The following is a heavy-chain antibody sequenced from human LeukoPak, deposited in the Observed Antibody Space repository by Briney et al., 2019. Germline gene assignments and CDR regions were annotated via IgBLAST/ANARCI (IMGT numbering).Heavy chain of an antibody. D-gene: IGHD3-22*01. CDR3: ARDGGPDYDSSGYWFDY. Sequence: ASVKVSCKASGYTFTSYDINWVRQATGQGLEWMGWISAYNGNTNYAQKLQGRVTMTTDTSTSTAYIELRSLRSDDTAVYYCARDGGPDYDSSGYWFDYWGQGTLVTVSS. V-gene: IGHV1-18*01. CDR1: GYTFTSYD. CDR2: ISAYNGNT. J-gene: IGHJ4*02.